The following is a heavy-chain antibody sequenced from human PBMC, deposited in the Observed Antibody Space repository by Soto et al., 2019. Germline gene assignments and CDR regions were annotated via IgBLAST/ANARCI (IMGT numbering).Heavy chain of an antibody. CDR1: GGSVSSGSYY. J-gene: IGHJ4*02. V-gene: IGHV4-61*03. CDR3: ARGAAYCRDGSCYSPGGAV. D-gene: IGHD2-15*01. CDR2: IYYSGST. Sequence: QVQLQESGPGLVKPSETLSLTCTVSGGSVSSGSYYWSWIRQPPGKGLEWIGYIYYSGSTNYNPSLQSRRTIYGDHSSHSCSLKLSSVTAADTAVYYCARGAAYCRDGSCYSPGGAVWGQGPLVTGSS.